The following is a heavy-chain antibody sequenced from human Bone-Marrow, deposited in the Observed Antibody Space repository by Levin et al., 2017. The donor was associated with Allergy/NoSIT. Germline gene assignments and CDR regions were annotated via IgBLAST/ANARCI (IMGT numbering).Heavy chain of an antibody. V-gene: IGHV3-23*01. CDR1: GFIFSNYA. CDR3: AGYDTSAYHSPFDY. CDR2: ISGSGGNT. Sequence: PGGSLRLSCAASGFIFSNYAMNWVRQAPGKGLEWVSQISGSGGNTHYADSVKGRFTFSRDNSKNTLYLQMNSLRAEGTAVYYCAGYDTSAYHSPFDYWGQGTLVTVSS. D-gene: IGHD3-22*01. J-gene: IGHJ4*02.